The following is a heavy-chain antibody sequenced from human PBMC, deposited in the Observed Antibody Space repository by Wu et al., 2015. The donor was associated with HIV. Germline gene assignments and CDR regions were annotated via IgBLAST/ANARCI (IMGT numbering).Heavy chain of an antibody. CDR3: ARSGTYYDVLNAYYDLSFDP. D-gene: IGHD3-9*01. V-gene: IGHV1-46*01. CDR1: GYTFTSYY. CDR2: INPSGGST. J-gene: IGHJ5*02. Sequence: QVQLVQSGAEVKKPGASVKVSCKASGYTFTSYYMHWVRQAPGQGLEWMGIINPSGGSTSYAQKFQGRVTMTRDTSTSTVYMELSSLRSEDTAVYYCARSGTYYDVLNAYYDLSFDPWGQGTLVTVSS.